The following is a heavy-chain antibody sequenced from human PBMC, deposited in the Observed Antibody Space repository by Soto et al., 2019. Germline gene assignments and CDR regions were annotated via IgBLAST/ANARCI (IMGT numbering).Heavy chain of an antibody. CDR1: GGSISSGDYY. V-gene: IGHV4-30-4*01. J-gene: IGHJ4*02. Sequence: QVQLQESGPGLVKPSQTLSLTCAVSGGSISSGDYYWSWIRQSPGKALEGIGNIFYSGSTSYNPSLGGRVTISVDTSKNQFSLNLSPVTAADTAVYYCATHYYDSSGKFDYWGQGTLVTVSS. CDR3: ATHYYDSSGKFDY. D-gene: IGHD3-22*01. CDR2: IFYSGST.